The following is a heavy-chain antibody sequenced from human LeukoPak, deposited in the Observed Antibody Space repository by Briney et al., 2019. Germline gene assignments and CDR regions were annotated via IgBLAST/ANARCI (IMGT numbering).Heavy chain of an antibody. CDR2: INPIHDGT. CDR3: ARAASGYDYEDY. J-gene: IGHJ4*02. Sequence: ASVKVSCKASGYTFTGYYMHWVRQAPGQGLEWMGRINPIHDGTNYAQRFQGRVTMTRDTSISTAYMELSRLTSDDTAVYYCARAASGYDYEDYWSQGTLVTVSS. V-gene: IGHV1-2*06. D-gene: IGHD5-12*01. CDR1: GYTFTGYY.